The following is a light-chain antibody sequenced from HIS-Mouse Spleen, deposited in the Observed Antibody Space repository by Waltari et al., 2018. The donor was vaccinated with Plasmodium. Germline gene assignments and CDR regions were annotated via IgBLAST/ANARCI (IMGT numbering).Light chain of an antibody. CDR3: CSYAGSYTYV. J-gene: IGLJ1*01. Sequence: QSALTQPRSVSGSPGQSVTISCTGTSSDVGGSTYVSWDHKHPGKAPKLMIFDVSKRPSGVPERFSGSKSGNTASLTISGRQAEDDADYYCCSYAGSYTYVFGTGTKVTVL. CDR1: SSDVGGSTY. V-gene: IGLV2-11*01. CDR2: DVS.